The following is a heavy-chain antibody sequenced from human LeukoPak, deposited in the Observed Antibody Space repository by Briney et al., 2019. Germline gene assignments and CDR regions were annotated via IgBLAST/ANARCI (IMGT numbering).Heavy chain of an antibody. CDR3: AKRRGYSCGLYRVSWYFDL. CDR1: GGSFSGYY. J-gene: IGHJ2*01. CDR2: INHSGST. Sequence: SETLSLTCAVYGGSFSGYYWSWIRQPPGKGLEWIGEINHSGSTNYNPSLKSRVTISVDTSKNQFSLKLSSVTAADTAVYYCAKRRGYSCGLYRVSWYFDLWGRGTLVTVSS. D-gene: IGHD5-18*01. V-gene: IGHV4-34*01.